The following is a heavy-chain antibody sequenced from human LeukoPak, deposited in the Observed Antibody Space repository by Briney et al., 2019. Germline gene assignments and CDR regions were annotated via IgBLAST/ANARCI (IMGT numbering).Heavy chain of an antibody. CDR1: GFTFSSYA. V-gene: IGHV3-30*04. D-gene: IGHD3-22*01. CDR3: ARDLGQYYDTSDNWFDP. CDR2: ISYDGSNK. Sequence: QPGGSLRLSCAASGFTFSSYAMHWVRQAPGKGLEWVAVISYDGSNKYYADSVKGRFTISRDNSKNTLYLQMNSLRAEDTAVYYCARDLGQYYDTSDNWFDPWGQGTLVTVSS. J-gene: IGHJ5*02.